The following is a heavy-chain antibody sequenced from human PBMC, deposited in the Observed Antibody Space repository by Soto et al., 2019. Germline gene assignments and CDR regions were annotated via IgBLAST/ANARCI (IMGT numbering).Heavy chain of an antibody. CDR3: ASPSYCSGGSCYPTKNHDAFDI. Sequence: ASVKVSCKASGGTFSSYAISWVRQAPGQGLEWMGGIIPIFGTANYAQKFQGRVTITADESTSTAYMELSSLRSEDTAVYYCASPSYCSGGSCYPTKNHDAFDIWGQGTMVTVSS. CDR1: GGTFSSYA. CDR2: IIPIFGTA. J-gene: IGHJ3*02. V-gene: IGHV1-69*13. D-gene: IGHD2-15*01.